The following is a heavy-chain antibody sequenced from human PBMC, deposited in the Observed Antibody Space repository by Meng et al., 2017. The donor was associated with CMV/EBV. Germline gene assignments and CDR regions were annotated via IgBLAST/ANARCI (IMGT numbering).Heavy chain of an antibody. CDR2: INPISGGT. V-gene: IGHV1-2*02. CDR3: ARGGAWEEPGPRFDY. CDR1: GSTFTGYY. D-gene: IGHD1-26*01. Sequence: HVQLVQSAAEVVKPGASVKVCGKVSGSTFTGYYMHWVRQAPGQGLEWMGWINPISGGTNYAQKFQGRVTMTRETSISTAYMELSRLRSDDTAVYYCARGGAWEEPGPRFDYGGPGTLGTVS. J-gene: IGHJ4*02.